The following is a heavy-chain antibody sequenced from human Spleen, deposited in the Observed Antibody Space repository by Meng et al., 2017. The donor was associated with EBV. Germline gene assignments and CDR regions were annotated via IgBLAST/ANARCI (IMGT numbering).Heavy chain of an antibody. CDR3: ARGGKQQLVRRNWFDP. D-gene: IGHD1-1*01. V-gene: IGHV4-34*01. J-gene: IGHJ5*02. CDR2: INHSGST. CDR1: GGSFSGYY. Sequence: QGQLHAGGEGLLKPSETLSLTCAVYGGSFSGYYWNWIRQPPGKGLEWSGEINHSGSTDYNPSLKSRVTISVDTSKNQFSLKLSSVTAADTAVYYCARGGKQQLVRRNWFDPWGQGTLVTVSS.